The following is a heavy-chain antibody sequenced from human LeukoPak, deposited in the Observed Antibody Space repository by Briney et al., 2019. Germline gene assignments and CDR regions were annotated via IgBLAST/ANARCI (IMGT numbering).Heavy chain of an antibody. CDR1: GYTFTGYY. CDR2: INPNSGGT. V-gene: IGHV1-2*02. CDR3: ASYVEMATSDAFDI. Sequence: GASVKVSCKASGYTFTGYYMHWVRQAPGQGLEWMGWINPNSGGTNYAQKFQGRVTMTRDTSISTAYMELSRLRSDDTAVYYCASYVEMATSDAFDIWGQGTMVTVSS. D-gene: IGHD5-24*01. J-gene: IGHJ3*02.